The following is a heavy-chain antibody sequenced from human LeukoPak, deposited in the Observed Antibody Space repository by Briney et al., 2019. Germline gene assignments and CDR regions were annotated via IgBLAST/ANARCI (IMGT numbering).Heavy chain of an antibody. CDR1: GYTFTSYG. V-gene: IGHV1-18*01. Sequence: GASVKVSCKASGYTFTSYGISWVRQAPGQGLEWMGWISAYNGNTNYAQKLQGRVTMTTDTSTSTAYMELRSLRSDDTAVYYCARVEYNSSWGRGAFDIWGQGTMVTVSS. CDR2: ISAYNGNT. J-gene: IGHJ3*02. CDR3: ARVEYNSSWGRGAFDI. D-gene: IGHD6-13*01.